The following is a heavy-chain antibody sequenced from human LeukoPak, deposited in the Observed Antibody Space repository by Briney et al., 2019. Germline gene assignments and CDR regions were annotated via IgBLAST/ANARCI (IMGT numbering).Heavy chain of an antibody. D-gene: IGHD1-14*01. J-gene: IGHJ4*02. CDR2: ISGSGANT. CDR1: GFTFSSYA. V-gene: IGHV3-23*01. Sequence: GGSLRLSCAASGFTFSSYAMSWVRQAPGKGLEWVSRISGSGANTYYADSVKGRFTISRDNSKNTLYLQMSSLRAEDSAVYYCAKTDRNRRSNTNCYAFDYWGQGTLVSVSS. CDR3: AKTDRNRRSNTNCYAFDY.